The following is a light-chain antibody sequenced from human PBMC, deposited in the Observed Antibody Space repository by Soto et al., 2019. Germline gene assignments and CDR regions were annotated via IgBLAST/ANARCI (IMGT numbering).Light chain of an antibody. V-gene: IGKV1-39*01. CDR3: QQSYSTPLT. J-gene: IGKJ3*01. CDR2: AAS. Sequence: DIQMTQSPSSLSASVGDRVTITCRASQSISSYLNWYQQKPGKAPKLLIYAASSLQSGVPSRFSGSGSGTDFTLTISSLQPEDFATYYGQQSYSTPLTVGRGTKVDIK. CDR1: QSISSY.